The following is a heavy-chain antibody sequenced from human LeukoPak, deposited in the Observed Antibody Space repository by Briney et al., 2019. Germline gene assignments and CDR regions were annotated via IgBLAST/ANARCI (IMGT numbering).Heavy chain of an antibody. CDR1: GFTFSNFG. V-gene: IGHV3-30*02. CDR2: MQHDGIDK. D-gene: IGHD3-10*01. J-gene: IGHJ5*02. Sequence: GGSLRLSCVVSGFTFSNFGMHWVRQAPGKGLEWVAFMQHDGIDKFYADSVKGRFTISRDNSKSTLFLQMNSLTNEDTALYFCAQDIPIERIQGFGPGSWGQGTLVTVSS. CDR3: AQDIPIERIQGFGPGS.